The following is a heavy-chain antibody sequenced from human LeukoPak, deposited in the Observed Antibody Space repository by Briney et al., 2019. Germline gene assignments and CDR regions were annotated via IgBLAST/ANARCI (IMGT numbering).Heavy chain of an antibody. Sequence: SETLSLTCTVSGGSISIDYYYWGWIRQPPGKGLEWIGSIYYSGSTYYNPSLKSRVTISVDTSKNQFSLKLSSVTAADTAVYYCARFSGVQLWLSYFDHWGQGTLVTVSS. J-gene: IGHJ4*02. CDR3: ARFSGVQLWLSYFDH. V-gene: IGHV4-39*07. D-gene: IGHD5-18*01. CDR2: IYYSGST. CDR1: GGSISIDYYY.